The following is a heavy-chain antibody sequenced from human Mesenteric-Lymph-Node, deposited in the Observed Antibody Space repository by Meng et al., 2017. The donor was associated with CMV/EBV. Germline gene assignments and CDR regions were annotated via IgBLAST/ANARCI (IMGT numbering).Heavy chain of an antibody. CDR3: DRAPLSMVVVVTYFDY. D-gene: IGHD3-22*01. V-gene: IGHV4-4*02. Sequence: SGGSSSSSNGWTGVRQPPGKGLEWMGDMYHSASTNHKPYLKSRVTISVDKSKNQFSLKLSSVTAADTAVYYCDRAPLSMVVVVTYFDYWGQGTLVTVSS. CDR2: MYHSAST. CDR1: GGSSSSSNG. J-gene: IGHJ4*02.